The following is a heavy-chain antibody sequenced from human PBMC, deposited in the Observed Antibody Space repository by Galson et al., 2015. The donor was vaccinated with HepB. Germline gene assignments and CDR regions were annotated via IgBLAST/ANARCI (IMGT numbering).Heavy chain of an antibody. CDR3: ARVITFGGVIVETYYCYMDV. D-gene: IGHD3-16*02. Sequence: SVKVSCKASGYTFTGYHMHWVRQAPGQGLEWMGRINPNSGGTNYAQKFQGRVTMTRDTSISTAYMELSRLRSDDTAVYYCARVITFGGVIVETYYCYMDVWGKGITVTVSS. CDR1: GYTFTGYH. J-gene: IGHJ6*03. CDR2: INPNSGGT. V-gene: IGHV1-2*06.